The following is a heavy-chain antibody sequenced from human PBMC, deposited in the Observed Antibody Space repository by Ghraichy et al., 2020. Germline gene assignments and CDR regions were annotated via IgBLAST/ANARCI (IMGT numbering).Heavy chain of an antibody. CDR1: GYTFTSYD. V-gene: IGHV1-8*01. CDR3: ATGQGIAYCGGDCYSDY. CDR2: MNPNSGNT. J-gene: IGHJ4*02. Sequence: AAVKVSCKASGYTFTSYDINWVRQATGQGLEWMGWMNPNSGNTGYAQKFQGRVTMTRNTSISTAYMELSSLRSEDPAVYYCATGQGIAYCGGDCYSDYWGQGTLVTVSS. D-gene: IGHD2-21*01.